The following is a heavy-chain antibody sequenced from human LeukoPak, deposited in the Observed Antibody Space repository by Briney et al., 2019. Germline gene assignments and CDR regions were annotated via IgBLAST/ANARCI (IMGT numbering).Heavy chain of an antibody. D-gene: IGHD3-9*01. CDR2: ISGSGGST. Sequence: GGFLRLSCAASGFTFSSYAMSWVRQAPGKGLEWVSAISGSGGSTYYADSVKGRFTISRDNSKNTLYLQMNSLRAEDTAVYYCAKMARYDILTGYEDYWGQGTLVTVSS. CDR1: GFTFSSYA. CDR3: AKMARYDILTGYEDY. J-gene: IGHJ4*02. V-gene: IGHV3-23*01.